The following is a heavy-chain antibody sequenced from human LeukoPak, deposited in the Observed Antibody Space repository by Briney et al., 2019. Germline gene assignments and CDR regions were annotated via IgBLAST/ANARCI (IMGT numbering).Heavy chain of an antibody. Sequence: GGSLRLSCAASGFTVSSNYMSWVRQAPGKGLEWVSVIYSGGSTYYADSVKGRFTISRDNSKNTLYLQMNSLRAEDTAVYYCARDSSGFGVVIKYGMDVWGQGTTVTVSS. J-gene: IGHJ6*02. V-gene: IGHV3-53*01. D-gene: IGHD3-3*01. CDR2: IYSGGST. CDR1: GFTVSSNY. CDR3: ARDSSGFGVVIKYGMDV.